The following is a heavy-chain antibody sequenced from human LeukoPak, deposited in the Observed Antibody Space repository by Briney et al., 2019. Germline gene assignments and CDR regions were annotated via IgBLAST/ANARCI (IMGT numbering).Heavy chain of an antibody. Sequence: PSETLSLTCTVSGGSISSSYWSWIRQPPGKGLEWIGYIYYSGSTYYNPSLKSRVTISVDTSKNQFSLKLSSVTAADTAVYYCARRVAVAGYFNYWGQGTLVTVSS. V-gene: IGHV4-59*01. D-gene: IGHD6-19*01. CDR2: IYYSGST. CDR1: GGSISSSY. J-gene: IGHJ4*02. CDR3: ARRVAVAGYFNY.